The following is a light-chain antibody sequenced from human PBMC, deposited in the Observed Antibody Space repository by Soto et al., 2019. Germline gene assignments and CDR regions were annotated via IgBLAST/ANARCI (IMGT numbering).Light chain of an antibody. V-gene: IGKV3-15*01. CDR1: QGIGDT. Sequence: EIVMTQSPATLSVSPGEGATLSCRASQGIGDTLAWYQQKPGQTPRLLIYDTSIRATGVPARFSGSRSGAEVTLTISSLQSEDFAVYYCHQYGTLPYAFGQGTKLQIK. CDR3: HQYGTLPYA. J-gene: IGKJ2*01. CDR2: DTS.